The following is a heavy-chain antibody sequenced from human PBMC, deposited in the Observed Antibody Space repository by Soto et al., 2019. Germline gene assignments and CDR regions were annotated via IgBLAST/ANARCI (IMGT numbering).Heavy chain of an antibody. CDR1: GYTFTSYA. Sequence: QVQLVQSGAEVKKPGASVKVSCKASGYTFTSYAISWVRQAPGQGLEWMGGIIPIFGTANYAQKFQGRVTITADESTSTAYMELSSLRSEDTAVYYCARDHFGSSGSAYGMDVWGQGTTVTVSS. V-gene: IGHV1-69*13. J-gene: IGHJ6*02. CDR2: IIPIFGTA. D-gene: IGHD6-19*01. CDR3: ARDHFGSSGSAYGMDV.